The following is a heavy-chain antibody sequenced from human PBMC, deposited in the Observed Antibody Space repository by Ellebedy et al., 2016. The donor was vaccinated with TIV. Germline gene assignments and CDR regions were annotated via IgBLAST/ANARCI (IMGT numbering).Heavy chain of an antibody. J-gene: IGHJ4*02. CDR2: VYYSGST. D-gene: IGHD3-3*01. V-gene: IGHV4-59*01. CDR3: ASLPYDFWSGYYPDC. Sequence: SETLSLTXTVSGGSMSDYYWSWVRQSPGRRLEWIGSVYYSGSTNYNPSLRSRVLISLDTSKNQFSLKLSSVTAADTAVYYCASLPYDFWSGYYPDCWGPGTLVTVSS. CDR1: GGSMSDYY.